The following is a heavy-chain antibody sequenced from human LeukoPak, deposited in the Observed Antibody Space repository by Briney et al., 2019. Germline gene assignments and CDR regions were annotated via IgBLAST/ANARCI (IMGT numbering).Heavy chain of an antibody. CDR2: IIPIFGTA. J-gene: IGHJ3*02. CDR3: ARKPPPSCGGNSDAFDM. V-gene: IGHV1-69*13. D-gene: IGHD4-23*01. Sequence: ASVKVSCKASRGTFSSYAISWVRQAPGQGLEWMGGIIPIFGTANYPQKLQGRVTITADQSTSTATLELSNLSSEDRAVYYCARKPPPSCGGNSDAFDMWGQGTMVTVSS. CDR1: RGTFSSYA.